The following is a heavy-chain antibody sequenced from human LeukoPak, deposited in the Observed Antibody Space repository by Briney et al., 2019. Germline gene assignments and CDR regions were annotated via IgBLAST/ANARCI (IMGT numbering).Heavy chain of an antibody. Sequence: PGGSLRLSCAASGFTFSGSAMHWVRQASGKGLEWVGRIRSKANSYATAYAASVKGRFTISRDNSKNTAYLQMNSLKTEDTAVYYCTRQSVWSGQNHYYYYGMDVWGQGTTVTVSS. CDR3: TRQSVWSGQNHYYYYGMDV. CDR1: GFTFSGSA. J-gene: IGHJ6*02. D-gene: IGHD3-3*01. CDR2: IRSKANSYAT. V-gene: IGHV3-73*01.